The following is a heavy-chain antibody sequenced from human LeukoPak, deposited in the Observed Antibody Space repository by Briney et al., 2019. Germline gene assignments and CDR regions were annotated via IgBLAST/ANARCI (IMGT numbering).Heavy chain of an antibody. Sequence: ETLSLTCTVSGGSISSYYRSWIRQPPGKGLEWIGYIYYSGSTNYNPSLKSRVTISVDTSKNQFSLKLSSVTAADTAVYYCARGGPLTYPPVFDYWGQGTLVTVSS. CDR2: IYYSGST. J-gene: IGHJ4*02. CDR1: GGSISSYY. CDR3: ARGGPLTYPPVFDY. V-gene: IGHV4-59*01.